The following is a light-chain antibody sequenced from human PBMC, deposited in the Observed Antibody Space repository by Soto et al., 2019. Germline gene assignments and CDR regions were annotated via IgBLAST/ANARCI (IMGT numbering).Light chain of an antibody. J-gene: IGLJ2*01. Sequence: QSVLTQPASVSESPGQSITISCTGTSSDVGNFNYVSWYQQYSGKAPKLMIYEFRNRPSGVSNRFSGSKSGKTASLTISGLQADDEAHYYCSSFTSTNTLLFGGGTKLTVL. V-gene: IGLV2-14*01. CDR3: SSFTSTNTLL. CDR1: SSDVGNFNY. CDR2: EFR.